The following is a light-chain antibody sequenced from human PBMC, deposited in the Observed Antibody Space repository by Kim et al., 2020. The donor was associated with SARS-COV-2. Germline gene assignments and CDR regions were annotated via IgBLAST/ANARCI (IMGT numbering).Light chain of an antibody. Sequence: DVQMTQSPSTLSASVGDRVTITCRASHNIDTYLAWYQQKPGKAPKLLIYMASNLKSGVPSTFSGSGSGTEFTLTTSNLQPDDFATYYCQQYRTYPWTFGQGTKVDIK. CDR1: HNIDTY. V-gene: IGKV1-5*03. CDR2: MAS. CDR3: QQYRTYPWT. J-gene: IGKJ1*01.